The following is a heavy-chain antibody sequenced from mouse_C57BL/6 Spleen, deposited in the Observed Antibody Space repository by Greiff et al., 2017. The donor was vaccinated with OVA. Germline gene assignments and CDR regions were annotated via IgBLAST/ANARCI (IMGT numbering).Heavy chain of an antibody. V-gene: IGHV1-15*01. CDR2: IDPETGGT. CDR3: TRLAPNYPYAMDY. D-gene: IGHD2-1*01. CDR1: GYTFTDYE. Sequence: VQLQQSGAELVRPGASVTLSCKASGYTFTDYEMHWVKQTPVHGLEWIGAIDPETGGTAYNQKFKGKAILTADKSSSTAYMELRSLTSEDSAVYYCTRLAPNYPYAMDYWGQGTSVTVSS. J-gene: IGHJ4*01.